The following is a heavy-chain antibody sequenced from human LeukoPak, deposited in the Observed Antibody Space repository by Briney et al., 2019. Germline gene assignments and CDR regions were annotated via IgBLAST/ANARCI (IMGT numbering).Heavy chain of an antibody. V-gene: IGHV4-59*01. CDR1: DGSINGYY. CDR3: ARGRPAATPMDY. D-gene: IGHD2-2*01. CDR2: IYYTGST. Sequence: PSETLSLTCTVSDGSINGYYWSWIRQSPGKGLESLGYIYYTGSTNYNPSLKSRVTMSVDTSRNQFFLRLSSVTAADTAVYYCARGRPAATPMDYWGQGMLVTVSS. J-gene: IGHJ4*02.